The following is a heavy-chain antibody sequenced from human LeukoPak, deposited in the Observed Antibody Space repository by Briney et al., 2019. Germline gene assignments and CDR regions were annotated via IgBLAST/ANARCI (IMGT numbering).Heavy chain of an antibody. CDR2: VHHTDSP. Sequence: KTSETLSLTCSVSGGSITTHYWSWIRQPPGKGREWIGYVHHTDSPNFNPSLKSRVTISLDTSKNQFSLKLTSVTAADAAVYYCARDRRREGVNAFDVWGRGTMVTVSS. CDR3: ARDRRREGVNAFDV. V-gene: IGHV4-59*11. J-gene: IGHJ3*01. CDR1: GGSITTHY. D-gene: IGHD1-14*01.